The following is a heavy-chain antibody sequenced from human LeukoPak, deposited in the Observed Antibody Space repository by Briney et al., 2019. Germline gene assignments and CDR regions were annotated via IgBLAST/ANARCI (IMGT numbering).Heavy chain of an antibody. V-gene: IGHV3-74*01. J-gene: IGHJ6*02. CDR2: IISDGSNT. CDR3: ARGNYYAMDV. Sequence: GGSLRLSCAASGFTFSSYWMHWVRQARGKGLVWVSRIISDGSNTTYADSVKGRFTISRDNAKNTLFLQMNSLRAEDTAVYYCARGNYYAMDVWGQGTTVTVSS. CDR1: GFTFSSYW.